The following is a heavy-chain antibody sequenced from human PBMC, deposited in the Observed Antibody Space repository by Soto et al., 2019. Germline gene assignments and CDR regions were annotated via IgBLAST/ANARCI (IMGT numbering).Heavy chain of an antibody. CDR3: AGFSEVAATEINWFDP. J-gene: IGHJ5*02. D-gene: IGHD2-15*01. Sequence: PSETLSLTGTVSGASINSGDYYWSWIRQPPGKGLEWIGYIYYSGSTYYNPSLKSRVTISVDTSKNQFSLKLSSVTAADTAVYYCAGFSEVAATEINWFDPWGQGTLVTVSS. V-gene: IGHV4-30-4*01. CDR1: GASINSGDYY. CDR2: IYYSGST.